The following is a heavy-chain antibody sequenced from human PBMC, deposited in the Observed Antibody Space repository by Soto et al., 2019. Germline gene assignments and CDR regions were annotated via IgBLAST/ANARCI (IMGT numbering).Heavy chain of an antibody. D-gene: IGHD2-2*01. CDR3: ATGRYCSSAACLAAE. CDR1: GFTFSSSA. Sequence: EVQLLESGGGLVQPGGSLRLSCAASGFTFSSSAMLWARQAPGKGLEWVSAITGSGAYTTYTDSVKGRFTVSRDNSKNTLFLHMNSLRAEDTALYYCATGRYCSSAACLAAEWGQGTLITVSS. J-gene: IGHJ4*02. CDR2: ITGSGAYT. V-gene: IGHV3-23*01.